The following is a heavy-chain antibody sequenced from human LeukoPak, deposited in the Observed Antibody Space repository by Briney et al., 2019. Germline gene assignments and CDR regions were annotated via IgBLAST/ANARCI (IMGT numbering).Heavy chain of an antibody. V-gene: IGHV3-7*01. CDR2: INPDGSEK. J-gene: IGHJ4*02. D-gene: IGHD4-23*01. CDR3: AGDYGGNNLFDY. Sequence: GGSLRLSCAASGFTFSSYWMHWGRQAPGKRLQWLANINPDGSEKNYVDSVKGRFTISRDNAKNSLYLQMNSLRAEDTAVYYCAGDYGGNNLFDYWGQGTLVTVSS. CDR1: GFTFSSYW.